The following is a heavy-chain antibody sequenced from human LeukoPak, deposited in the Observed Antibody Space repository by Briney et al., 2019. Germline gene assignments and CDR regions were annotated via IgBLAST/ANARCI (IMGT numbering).Heavy chain of an antibody. CDR2: VNPNSGGT. V-gene: IGHV1-2*04. CDR3: ARERTGDQSFDY. Sequence: ASVKVSCKASEYTFTGYYMHWVRQAPGQGLEWMGWVNPNSGGTNYAQKFQGWVTMTRDTSISTAYMELSRLRSDDTAVYYCARERTGDQSFDYWGQGTLVTVSS. J-gene: IGHJ4*02. D-gene: IGHD7-27*01. CDR1: EYTFTGYY.